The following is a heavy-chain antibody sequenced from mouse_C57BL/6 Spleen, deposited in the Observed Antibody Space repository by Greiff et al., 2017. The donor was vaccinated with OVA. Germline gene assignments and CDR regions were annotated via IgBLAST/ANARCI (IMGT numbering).Heavy chain of an antibody. CDR1: GYTFTSYS. CDR2: INPSSGYT. D-gene: IGHD4-1*01. V-gene: IGHV1-4*01. Sequence: QVQLKESGAELARPGASVKMSCKASGYTFTSYSMHWVKQRPGQGPEWIGYINPSSGYTKYNQKFKGKATLTADKSSSTAYMQRSTLTSEDSAVDYCARFWAYFDYWGQGTTLTVSS. CDR3: ARFWAYFDY. J-gene: IGHJ2*01.